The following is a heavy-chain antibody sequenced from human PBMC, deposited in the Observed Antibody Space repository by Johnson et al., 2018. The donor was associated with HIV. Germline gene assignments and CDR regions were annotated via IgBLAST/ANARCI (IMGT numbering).Heavy chain of an antibody. CDR2: ISGSGGST. CDR1: GFTFSSYA. D-gene: IGHD1-26*01. V-gene: IGHV3-23*04. Sequence: VLLVESGGGLVQPGGSLRLSCAASGFTFSSYAMHWVRQAPGKGLEWVSAISGSGGSTYYADSVKGRFPISRDNSKNTLYLQMNSLRAEDTAVYYCAKDSNRWELLQDAFDIWGQGTMVTVSS. J-gene: IGHJ3*02. CDR3: AKDSNRWELLQDAFDI.